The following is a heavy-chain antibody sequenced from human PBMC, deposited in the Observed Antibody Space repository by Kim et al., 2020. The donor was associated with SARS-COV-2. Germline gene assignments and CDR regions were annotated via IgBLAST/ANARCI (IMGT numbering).Heavy chain of an antibody. V-gene: IGHV1-69*01. J-gene: IGHJ3*02. D-gene: IGHD4-17*01. CDR3: ARSDYGDLGLFDI. Sequence: YAQKFKGRVTITADESTSTAYMELSSLRSEDTAVYYCARSDYGDLGLFDIWGQGTMVTVSS.